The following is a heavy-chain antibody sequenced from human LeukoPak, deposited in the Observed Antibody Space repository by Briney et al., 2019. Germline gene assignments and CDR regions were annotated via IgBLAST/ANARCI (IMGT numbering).Heavy chain of an antibody. CDR1: GGSFSGYY. Sequence: KTSETLSLTCAVCGGSFSGYYWSWIRQPPGKGLEWIGEINHSGSTNYNPSLKSRVTISVDTSKNQFSLRLSSVTAADTAVYYCAGSAYGLAGWFDPWGQGTLVTVSS. CDR2: INHSGST. J-gene: IGHJ5*02. D-gene: IGHD1-26*01. V-gene: IGHV4-34*01. CDR3: AGSAYGLAGWFDP.